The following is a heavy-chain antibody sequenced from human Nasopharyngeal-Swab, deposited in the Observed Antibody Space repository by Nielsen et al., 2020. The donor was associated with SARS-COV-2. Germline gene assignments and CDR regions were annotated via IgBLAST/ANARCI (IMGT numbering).Heavy chain of an antibody. CDR2: ITPSGGAT. D-gene: IGHD6-13*01. CDR3: ASEPGGMAAPGKHFDP. V-gene: IGHV1-46*01. Sequence: ASVKVSCKDSGFTFSHYFMHWVRQAPGQGLEWMGVITPSGGATNYARKFRGRVTMTRDPSTSTVYLDLSSLKSEDTAVYFCASEPGGMAAPGKHFDPWGQGTLVTVSS. J-gene: IGHJ5*02. CDR1: GFTFSHYF.